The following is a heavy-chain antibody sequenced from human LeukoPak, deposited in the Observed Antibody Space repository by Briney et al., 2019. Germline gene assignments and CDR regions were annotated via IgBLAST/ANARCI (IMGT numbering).Heavy chain of an antibody. V-gene: IGHV4-39*07. D-gene: IGHD3-16*02. CDR1: GGSVNNYY. CDR3: AREVMITFGGVIAAGGFDY. Sequence: SETLSLTCTVSGGSVNNYYWGWIRQPPGKGLEWIGSIYYSGSTYYNPSLKSRVTISVDTSKNQFSLKLSSVTAADTAVYYCAREVMITFGGVIAAGGFDYWGQGTLVTVSS. CDR2: IYYSGST. J-gene: IGHJ4*02.